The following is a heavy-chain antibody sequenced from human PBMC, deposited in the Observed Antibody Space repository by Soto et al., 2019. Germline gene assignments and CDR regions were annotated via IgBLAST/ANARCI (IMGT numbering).Heavy chain of an antibody. Sequence: GGSLRLSCAASGFTFGSYSMNWVRQAPGKGLEWVGRIKSKTDGGTPDYAAPVKGRFAISRDDSKNMVYLQMNSLKTEDTGIYYCTTDSYSSIIVVRFDYWGHGTLVTVSS. V-gene: IGHV3-15*07. CDR3: TTDSYSSIIVVRFDY. D-gene: IGHD3-22*01. CDR1: GFTFGSYS. CDR2: IKSKTDGGTP. J-gene: IGHJ4*01.